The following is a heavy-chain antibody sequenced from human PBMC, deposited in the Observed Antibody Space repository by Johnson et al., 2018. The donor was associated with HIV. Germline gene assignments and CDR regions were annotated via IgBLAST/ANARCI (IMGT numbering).Heavy chain of an antibody. J-gene: IGHJ3*02. Sequence: MMLVESGGGVVQPGRSLRLSCAASGFTFSSYAMHWVRQAPGKGLEWASGISWNGGSTGYAAPVKGRFTISRAKAKNSLNMQMNSLRAEDTALYYCARGVLLWFRELSSLNDAFDIWGQGTMVTVSS. CDR2: ISWNGGST. V-gene: IGHV3-20*04. D-gene: IGHD3-10*01. CDR1: GFTFSSYA. CDR3: ARGVLLWFRELSSLNDAFDI.